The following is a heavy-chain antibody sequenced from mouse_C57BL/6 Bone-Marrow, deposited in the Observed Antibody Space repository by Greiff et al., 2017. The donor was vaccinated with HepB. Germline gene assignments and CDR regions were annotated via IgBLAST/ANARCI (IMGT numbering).Heavy chain of an antibody. J-gene: IGHJ3*01. CDR2: INPNNGGT. Sequence: VQLQQSGPELVKPGASVKISCKASGYTFTDYYMNWVKQRHGKSLEWIGDINPNNGGTNYKQKFKGKATLTVDKSSSTAYMELRSLTYEDAAVYYCAWYYYYGSSFAYWGQGTLVTVSA. D-gene: IGHD1-1*01. V-gene: IGHV1-26*01. CDR3: AWYYYYGSSFAY. CDR1: GYTFTDYY.